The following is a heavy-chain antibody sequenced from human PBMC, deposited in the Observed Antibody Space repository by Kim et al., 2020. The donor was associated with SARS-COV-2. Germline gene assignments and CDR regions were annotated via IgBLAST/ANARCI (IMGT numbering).Heavy chain of an antibody. CDR1: GFTFSSYA. D-gene: IGHD3-3*01. J-gene: IGHJ4*02. CDR3: GPLGVGGYYDFWSGYQTVGY. CDR2: ISGSGGST. Sequence: GGSLRLSCAASGFTFSSYAMSWVRQAPGKGLEWVSAISGSGGSTYYADSVKGRFTISRDNSKNTLYLQMNSLRAEDTAVYYCGPLGVGGYYDFWSGYQTVGYWGQGTLVTVSS. V-gene: IGHV3-23*01.